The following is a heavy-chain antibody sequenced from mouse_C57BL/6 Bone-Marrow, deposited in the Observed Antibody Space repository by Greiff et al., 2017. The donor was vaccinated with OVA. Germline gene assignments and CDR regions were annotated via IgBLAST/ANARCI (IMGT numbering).Heavy chain of an antibody. J-gene: IGHJ3*01. Sequence: EVKLVESGGGLVKPGGSLKLSCAASGFTFSSYAMSWVRQTPEKRLEWVATISDGGSYTYYPDNVKGRFTISRDNAKNNLYLQMSHLKSEDTAMYYCARGGYGSSFPFAYWGQGTLVTVSA. CDR2: ISDGGSYT. CDR1: GFTFSSYA. CDR3: ARGGYGSSFPFAY. D-gene: IGHD1-1*01. V-gene: IGHV5-4*03.